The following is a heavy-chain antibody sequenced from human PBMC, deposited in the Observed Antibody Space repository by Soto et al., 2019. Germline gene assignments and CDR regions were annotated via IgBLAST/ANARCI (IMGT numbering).Heavy chain of an antibody. Sequence: SGPTLVNPTQTLTLTCTFSGFSLSTSGMRVSWIRQPPGKALEWLARIDWDDDKFCSTSLKTGLTISKDTSKNQVVLTMTNMDPVDTATYYCARTHPGLSGYYYGMDVWGQGTKVTVSS. CDR2: IDWDDDK. CDR1: GFSLSTSGMR. D-gene: IGHD3-10*01. J-gene: IGHJ6*02. V-gene: IGHV2-70*04. CDR3: ARTHPGLSGYYYGMDV.